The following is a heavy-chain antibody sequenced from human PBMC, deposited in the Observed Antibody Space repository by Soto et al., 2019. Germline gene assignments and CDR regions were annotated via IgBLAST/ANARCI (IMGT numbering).Heavy chain of an antibody. CDR1: GYTFTGYY. J-gene: IGHJ4*02. CDR2: INPNSGVT. Sequence: QVQLVQSGAEVKKPGASVKVSCKASGYTFTGYYMHWVRQAPGQGLEWMGWINPNSGVTNYAQKFQGWVTMTRDTSISTAYMELSRLRSADTAVYYCARDPKASGSFDYWGQGTLVTVSS. D-gene: IGHD3-10*01. CDR3: ARDPKASGSFDY. V-gene: IGHV1-2*04.